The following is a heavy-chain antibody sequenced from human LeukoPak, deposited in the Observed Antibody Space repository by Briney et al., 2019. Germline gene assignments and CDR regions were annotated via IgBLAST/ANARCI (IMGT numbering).Heavy chain of an antibody. CDR3: ARSDSSGYLSDH. D-gene: IGHD3-22*01. Sequence: PGGSLRLSCAASGFTFSDHYMDWVRQAPGGGLEWVGRSRNKVNSYTTEYAAPAKGRFTISRDDSKNSVYLQMNSLKTEDTAVYYCARSDSSGYLSDHWGQGTLVTVSS. CDR1: GFTFSDHY. V-gene: IGHV3-72*01. J-gene: IGHJ4*02. CDR2: SRNKVNSYTT.